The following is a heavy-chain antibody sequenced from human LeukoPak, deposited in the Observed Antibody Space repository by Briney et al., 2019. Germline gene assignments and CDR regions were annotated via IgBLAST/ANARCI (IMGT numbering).Heavy chain of an antibody. CDR2: IDHSGST. CDR3: AKTSAAAGISFDY. D-gene: IGHD6-13*01. Sequence: ETLSLTRAVYGGSFRGYYWNWIAHPPGKGLEWVGEIDHSGSTKYNPSLKSRATISGDASKNQFSLKLSSVTAADTAVYYCAKTSAAAGISFDYWGQGTLVTVTS. J-gene: IGHJ4*02. CDR1: GGSFRGYY. V-gene: IGHV4-34*01.